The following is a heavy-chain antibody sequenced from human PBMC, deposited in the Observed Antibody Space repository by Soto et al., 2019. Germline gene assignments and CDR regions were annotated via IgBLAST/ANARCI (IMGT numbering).Heavy chain of an antibody. Sequence: EVQLLESGGGLVQPGGSLRLSCAASGFTFSSYAMSWVRQAPGKGLEWVSAISGSGGSTYYADSVKGRFTISRDNSQYSLYLQMTRLRAEDTAVYYCVLWPPYYFDYWGQGTLVTVSS. CDR1: GFTFSSYA. CDR3: VLWPPYYFDY. J-gene: IGHJ4*02. D-gene: IGHD3-10*01. V-gene: IGHV3-23*01. CDR2: ISGSGGST.